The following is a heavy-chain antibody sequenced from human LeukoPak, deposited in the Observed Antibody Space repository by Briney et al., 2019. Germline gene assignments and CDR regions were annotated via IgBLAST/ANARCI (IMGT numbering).Heavy chain of an antibody. V-gene: IGHV3-7*04. CDR3: ARGDAFSGDH. CDR1: GFSFTNFW. CDR2: IHPEGNEK. J-gene: IGHJ4*02. Sequence: PGGSLRLPXAASGFSFTNFWMSWVRQAPGRGLEWVANIHPEGNEKYRVESVKGRFTISRDNTKNLLFLQMNGLRVEDTAVYYCARGDAFSGDHWGQGTLVTVSS.